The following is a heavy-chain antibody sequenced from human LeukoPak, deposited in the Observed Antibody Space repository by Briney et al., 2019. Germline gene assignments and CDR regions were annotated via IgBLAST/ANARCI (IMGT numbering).Heavy chain of an antibody. CDR2: INSDGSST. Sequence: PGGSLRLSCAASGFTFSSYWMHWVRQAPGKGLVWVSRINSDGSSTSDADSVKGRFTITRDNAKNTLYLQMNSLRAEDTAVYYCAREDYYYGMDVWGQGTTVTVSS. CDR3: AREDYYYGMDV. J-gene: IGHJ6*02. V-gene: IGHV3-74*01. CDR1: GFTFSSYW.